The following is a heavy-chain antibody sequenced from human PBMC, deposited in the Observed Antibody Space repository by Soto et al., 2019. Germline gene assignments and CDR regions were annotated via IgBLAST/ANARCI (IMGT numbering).Heavy chain of an antibody. CDR3: ARTIPNSGFRRGMDV. CDR2: IYYRGST. Sequence: SETLSLTCTVSGGSISSSDYYWGWIRQPPGKGLEWIGIIYYRGSTYYNPSLKSRVAMSIDTSKNQFSLKLSSVTAADTAVYYCARTIPNSGFRRGMDVWGQGTTVTVSS. J-gene: IGHJ6*02. CDR1: GGSISSSDYY. D-gene: IGHD6-19*01. V-gene: IGHV4-39*01.